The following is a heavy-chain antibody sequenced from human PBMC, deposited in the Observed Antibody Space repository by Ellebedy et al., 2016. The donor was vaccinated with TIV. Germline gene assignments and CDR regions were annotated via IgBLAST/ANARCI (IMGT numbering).Heavy chain of an antibody. CDR3: AGGRRWQAPSFDS. J-gene: IGHJ4*02. D-gene: IGHD4-23*01. Sequence: ASVKVSXXASGYIFKSYGIMWVRQAPGQGLEWMGWVSAYIGNTDYAEKFQGRVTLTTDTSTSTAYMELRSLRSDDTAVYCCAGGRRWQAPSFDSWGQGTLVTVSS. V-gene: IGHV1-18*01. CDR2: VSAYIGNT. CDR1: GYIFKSYG.